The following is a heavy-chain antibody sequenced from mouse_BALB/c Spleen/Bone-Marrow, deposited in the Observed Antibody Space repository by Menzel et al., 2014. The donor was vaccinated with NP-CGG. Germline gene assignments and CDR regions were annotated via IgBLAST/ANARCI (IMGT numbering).Heavy chain of an antibody. V-gene: IGHV2-9*02. CDR3: GRDRVLGRFAY. CDR2: IRAGGNT. J-gene: IGHJ3*01. D-gene: IGHD4-1*01. CDR1: RFSLTIYG. Sequence: QVYVMQSAPGLVSPSQSLYITCNVSRFSLTIYGAHWVCQYPGTGLAWMGVIRAGGNTNYNSALMTRFSISTNYTKNQVFLKMNSRQTEDTDMYYCGRDRVLGRFAYWGQGTLGTVSS.